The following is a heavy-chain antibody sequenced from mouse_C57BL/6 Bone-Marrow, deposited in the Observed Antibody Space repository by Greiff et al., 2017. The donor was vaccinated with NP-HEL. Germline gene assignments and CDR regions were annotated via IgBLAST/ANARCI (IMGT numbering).Heavy chain of an antibody. V-gene: IGHV1-64*01. CDR3: PRANGSSYDY. J-gene: IGHJ2*01. CDR1: GYTFTSYW. D-gene: IGHD1-1*01. CDR2: IHPNRGST. Sequence: QVQLQQPGAELVKPGASVKLSCTASGYTFTSYWMPWVKQRPGQGLEWIGMIHPNRGSTNYNEKFKSKATLTVDKSSSTAYIQLSILTSEDAAVYYCPRANGSSYDYWGQGTTLTVSS.